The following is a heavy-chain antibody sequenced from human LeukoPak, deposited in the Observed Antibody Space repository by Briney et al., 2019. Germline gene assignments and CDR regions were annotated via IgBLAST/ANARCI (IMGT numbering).Heavy chain of an antibody. V-gene: IGHV3-23*01. CDR3: AKDWYYDILTGADY. D-gene: IGHD3-9*01. J-gene: IGHJ4*02. CDR1: VYSLRSYP. CDR2: MSGCGGST. Sequence: GGSLRLSCGVSVYSLRSYPMSWVRRARGKGLEWVSGMSGCGGSTYYADSVKGRFTISRDNSKNTLYLQMNSLRAEDTAVYYCAKDWYYDILTGADYWGQGTLVTVSS.